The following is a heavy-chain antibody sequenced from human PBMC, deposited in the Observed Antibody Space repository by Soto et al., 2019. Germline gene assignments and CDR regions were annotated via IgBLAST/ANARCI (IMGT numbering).Heavy chain of an antibody. CDR3: ARVGCSGGSCPYDY. CDR2: ISYDGSNK. CDR1: GFTFSSYA. J-gene: IGHJ4*02. V-gene: IGHV3-30*14. D-gene: IGHD2-15*01. Sequence: QVQLVESGGGVVQPGRSLRLSCAASGFTFSSYAMHWVRQAPGKGLEWVAVISYDGSNKYYADSVKGRFTISRDNSKNTLYLQMNSLRAEDTAVYYCARVGCSGGSCPYDYLGQGTLVTVSS.